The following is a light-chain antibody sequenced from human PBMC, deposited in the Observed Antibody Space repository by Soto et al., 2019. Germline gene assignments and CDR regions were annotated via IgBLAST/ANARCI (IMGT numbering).Light chain of an antibody. CDR1: SSDVGGYNY. V-gene: IGLV2-14*01. CDR2: EVT. J-gene: IGLJ1*01. Sequence: SAHTQPASLSGSPGPSITISCTGTSSDVGGYNYVSWYKQTPGKAPKLMIFEVTSRPSGVSNRFSGSKSGNTASLTISGLQAEEEADYYCSSYTSRNSIVFGTGTKVTVL. CDR3: SSYTSRNSIV.